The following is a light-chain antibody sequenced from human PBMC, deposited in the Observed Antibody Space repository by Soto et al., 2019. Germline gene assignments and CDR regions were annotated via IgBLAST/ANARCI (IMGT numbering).Light chain of an antibody. CDR2: RDS. Sequence: SYELTQPLSVSVALGQTARITCGGNNIETKSVHWYQQKPGQAPVVVIYRDSNRPSGIPERFSGSNSGNTATLTIRRAQSGDEADYYCQVWDGSTRYVFGTGTKLTVL. J-gene: IGLJ1*01. V-gene: IGLV3-9*01. CDR3: QVWDGSTRYV. CDR1: NIETKS.